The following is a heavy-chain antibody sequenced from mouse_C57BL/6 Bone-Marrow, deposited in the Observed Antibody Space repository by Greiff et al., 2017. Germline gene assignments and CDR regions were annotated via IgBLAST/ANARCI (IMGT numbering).Heavy chain of an antibody. D-gene: IGHD2-4*01. CDR1: GFTFSDYY. Sequence: EVQLVESEGGLVQPGSSMKLSCTASGFTFSDYYMAWVRQVPEKGLEWVANINYDGSSTYYLDSLKSRFIISRDNAKNILYLQMSSLKSEDTATYYCARFLYYDYYFDYWGQGTTLTVSS. CDR3: ARFLYYDYYFDY. V-gene: IGHV5-16*01. J-gene: IGHJ2*01. CDR2: INYDGSST.